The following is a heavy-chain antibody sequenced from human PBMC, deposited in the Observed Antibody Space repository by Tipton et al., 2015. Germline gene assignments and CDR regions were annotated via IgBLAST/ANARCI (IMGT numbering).Heavy chain of an antibody. Sequence: TLSLTCTVSGGSISSSSYYWGWIRQPPGKGLEWIGSIYYSGSTYYSPSLKGRVTLSVDTSKSQFSLKLRSVIAADTAVFFCARQTTLVFYDSAGYYFRGHAFDIWGQGTMVTVSS. D-gene: IGHD3-22*01. CDR2: IYYSGST. J-gene: IGHJ3*02. V-gene: IGHV4-39*01. CDR1: GGSISSSSYY. CDR3: ARQTTLVFYDSAGYYFRGHAFDI.